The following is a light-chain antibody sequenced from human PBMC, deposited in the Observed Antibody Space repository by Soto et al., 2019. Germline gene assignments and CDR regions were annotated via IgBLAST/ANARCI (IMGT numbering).Light chain of an antibody. V-gene: IGLV2-8*01. Sequence: ALTQPPSASGSPGQSVTISCTGTKNDIGVYDFVSWYQHHPGKAPRLIIYEGVQRPSGVPDRFSGSKSGNTASLTVSGLQAADEADYFCSSYTTSTTLVLFGGGTKVTVL. J-gene: IGLJ2*01. CDR3: SSYTTSTTLVL. CDR1: KNDIGVYDF. CDR2: EGV.